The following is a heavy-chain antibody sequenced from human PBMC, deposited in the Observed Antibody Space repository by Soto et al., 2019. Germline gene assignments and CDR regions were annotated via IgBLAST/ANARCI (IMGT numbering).Heavy chain of an antibody. CDR3: TRAVGYALIDY. Sequence: QVQLVQSGAEVKKPGASVKVSCKASGYTFTSYGISWVRRAPGQGREWMGWINAYNGNTNHAQKIQGRVTMTTDTSTSPAYMELRRLRSDDTAVYYCTRAVGYALIDYWGQGTLVTVSS. CDR2: INAYNGNT. D-gene: IGHD1-26*01. CDR1: GYTFTSYG. J-gene: IGHJ4*02. V-gene: IGHV1-18*01.